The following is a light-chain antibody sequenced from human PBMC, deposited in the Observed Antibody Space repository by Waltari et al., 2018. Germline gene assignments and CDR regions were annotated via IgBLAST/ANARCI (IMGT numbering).Light chain of an antibody. CDR1: QSISEY. CDR2: AAS. Sequence: DIKMTQSTSYLSASLGDRVTITCRASQSISEYLNGYQHKMGKAPRLLIYAASRLQSGVPSRFSGSGSGTDFSLTISSLQPEDFATYYCQQSYSYPLTFGGGTEVEIK. J-gene: IGKJ4*01. CDR3: QQSYSYPLT. V-gene: IGKV1-39*01.